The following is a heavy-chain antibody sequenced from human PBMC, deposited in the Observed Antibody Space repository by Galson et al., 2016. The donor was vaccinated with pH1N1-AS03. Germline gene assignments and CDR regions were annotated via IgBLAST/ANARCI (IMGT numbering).Heavy chain of an antibody. CDR3: AKAYSTYYYYMDG. CDR2: ISWNGFNT. D-gene: IGHD2/OR15-2a*01. CDR1: GFTFNEYA. Sequence: SLRLSCAASGFTFNEYAMHWVRQSPGKGLEWVSGISWNGFNTDYGDSVKGRFTISRDNARNSLFLQMDSLRPEDTALYYCAKAYSTYYYYMDGWGKGTTVTVSS. V-gene: IGHV3-9*01. J-gene: IGHJ6*03.